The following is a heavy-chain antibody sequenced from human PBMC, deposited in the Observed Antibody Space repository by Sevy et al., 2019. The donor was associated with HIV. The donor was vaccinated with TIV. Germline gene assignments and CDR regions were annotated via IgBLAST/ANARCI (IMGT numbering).Heavy chain of an antibody. Sequence: SETLSLTCTVSGDSISSGSYYWGWIRQPPGKGLEWIGNIYYGGDTYYNPSLKSRVTISVDTSKNQFSLKMRSVTAADTAVYYCARLGRNEGYFDYWGQGTVVTVSS. J-gene: IGHJ4*02. V-gene: IGHV4-39*01. CDR3: ARLGRNEGYFDY. CDR2: IYYGGDT. CDR1: GDSISSGSYY. D-gene: IGHD1-1*01.